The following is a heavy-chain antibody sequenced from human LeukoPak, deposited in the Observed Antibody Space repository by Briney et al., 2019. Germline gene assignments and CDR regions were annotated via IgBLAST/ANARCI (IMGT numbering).Heavy chain of an antibody. V-gene: IGHV3-7*01. J-gene: IGHJ5*02. CDR1: GFTFSSYW. CDR2: IKQDGSEK. Sequence: GGSLRLSCAASGFTFSSYWTSWVRQAPGKGLEWVANIKQDGSEKYYVDSVKGRFTISRDNAKNSLYLQMNSLRAEDTAVYYCARDLPAARRLWFGELETFNWFDPWGQGTLVTVSS. CDR3: ARDLPAARRLWFGELETFNWFDP. D-gene: IGHD3-10*01.